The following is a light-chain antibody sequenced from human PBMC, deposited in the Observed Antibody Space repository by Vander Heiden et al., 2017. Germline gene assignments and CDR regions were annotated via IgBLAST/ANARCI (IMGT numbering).Light chain of an antibody. V-gene: IGLV8-61*01. Sequence: QTVVTQEPSFSVSPGGTVTLTCGLSSGSVSTSHYPSWYPQTPGQAPRTLIYNTGTRSSGVPDRFAGSILGNKAALTITGAQADDESDYYCVLYMGSGMDVVFGGGTKLTVL. CDR2: NTG. CDR3: VLYMGSGMDVV. CDR1: SGSVSTSHY. J-gene: IGLJ2*01.